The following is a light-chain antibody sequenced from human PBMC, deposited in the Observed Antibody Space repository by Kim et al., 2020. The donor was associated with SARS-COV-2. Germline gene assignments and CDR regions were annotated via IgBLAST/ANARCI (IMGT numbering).Light chain of an antibody. CDR1: SSDVGGYNY. CDR2: DVS. Sequence: QYALTQPASVSGSPGQSITISCTGTSSDVGGYNYVSWYQQHPGKAPKLMIYDVSKRPSGVSNRFSGSKSGNTASLTISGLQAEDEADYYCSSYTSSSVVFGGGAKLTVL. J-gene: IGLJ2*01. CDR3: SSYTSSSVV. V-gene: IGLV2-14*01.